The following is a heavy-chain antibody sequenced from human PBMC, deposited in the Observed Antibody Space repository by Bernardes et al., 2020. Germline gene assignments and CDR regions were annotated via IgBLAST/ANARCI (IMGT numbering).Heavy chain of an antibody. V-gene: IGHV4-4*07. D-gene: IGHD3-3*01. CDR2: VHTSGTT. J-gene: IGHJ6*02. CDR3: AGCEDYDFWDFGLDV. CDR1: GRSSSSDYY. Sequence: SETLSLTCTVSGRSSSSDYYWTCIRQSAGKGLEWTGQVHTSGTTDYNPSLNSRVTISLDTSTNELSLNLRSVTAADTALYYCAGCEDYDFWDFGLDVWGQGTTVTVSS.